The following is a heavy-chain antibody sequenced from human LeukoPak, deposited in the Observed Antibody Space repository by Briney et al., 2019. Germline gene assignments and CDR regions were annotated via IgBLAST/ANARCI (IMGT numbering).Heavy chain of an antibody. J-gene: IGHJ4*02. Sequence: ASVKVSCKAFGSTVTDNGISWVRQAPGQGLEWMAWISTKSGNTNYAQRFQGTVTMPTDTSTSTAYMELRGLRPDDTAVYYCARDLGSDYDYWGQGTPVTASS. CDR2: ISTKSGNT. V-gene: IGHV1-18*01. CDR1: GSTVTDNG. CDR3: ARDLGSDYDY. D-gene: IGHD3-10*01.